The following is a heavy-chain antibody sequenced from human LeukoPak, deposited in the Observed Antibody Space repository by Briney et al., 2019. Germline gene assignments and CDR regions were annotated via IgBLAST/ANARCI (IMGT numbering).Heavy chain of an antibody. Sequence: GGSLRLSCAASGFIFSRHWMPWVRQAPGEGLECVARVKKDDTYRDYADSVKGRFTISRDNAKNTLYLQMNSLRVEDTARYYCVRDDDIYGFDYWGQGTVVTVSS. D-gene: IGHD3-3*02. CDR3: VRDDDIYGFDY. J-gene: IGHJ4*02. CDR2: VKKDDTYR. CDR1: GFIFSRHW. V-gene: IGHV3-74*01.